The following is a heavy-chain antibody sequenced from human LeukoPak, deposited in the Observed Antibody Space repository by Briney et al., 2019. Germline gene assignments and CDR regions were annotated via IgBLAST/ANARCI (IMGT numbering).Heavy chain of an antibody. CDR3: AKESPVGATIYPDQNY. V-gene: IGHV3-23*01. CDR2: ISGSGGST. D-gene: IGHD1-26*01. Sequence: GGSLRLSCVASGFTFSSYAMSWVRQAPGKGLEWVSAISGSGGSTYYADSVKGRFTISRDNSKNTLYLQMNSLRAEDTAVYYCAKESPVGATIYPDQNYWGQGTLVTVSS. J-gene: IGHJ4*02. CDR1: GFTFSSYA.